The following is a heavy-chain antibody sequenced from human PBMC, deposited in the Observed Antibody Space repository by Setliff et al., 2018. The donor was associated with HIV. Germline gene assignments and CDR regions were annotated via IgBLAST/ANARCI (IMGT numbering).Heavy chain of an antibody. CDR1: GVTFSIYS. CDR2: IGSDVSII. D-gene: IGHD2-15*01. Sequence: GSLRLSCVVSGVTFSIYSMAWVRQAPGKGLEWLSYIGSDVSIIFYGDSVKGRFTVSRDNVDNSLSLQMNNLRAEDTAFYYCATGGGGSSEVYFDYWGQGTLVTVSS. J-gene: IGHJ4*02. V-gene: IGHV3-48*01. CDR3: ATGGGGSSEVYFDY.